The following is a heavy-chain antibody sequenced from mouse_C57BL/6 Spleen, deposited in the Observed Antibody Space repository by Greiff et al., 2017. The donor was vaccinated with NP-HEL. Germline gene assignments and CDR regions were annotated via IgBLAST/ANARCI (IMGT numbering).Heavy chain of an antibody. CDR3: ARSVHYYGSSYDAMDY. Sequence: QVQLKQPGAELVKPGASVKLSCKASGYTFTSYWMQWVKQRPGQGLEWIGEIDPSDSYTNYNQKFKGKATLTVDTSSSTAYMQLSSLTSEDSAVYYCARSVHYYGSSYDAMDYWGQGTSVTVSS. D-gene: IGHD1-1*01. CDR1: GYTFTSYW. J-gene: IGHJ4*01. V-gene: IGHV1-50*01. CDR2: IDPSDSYT.